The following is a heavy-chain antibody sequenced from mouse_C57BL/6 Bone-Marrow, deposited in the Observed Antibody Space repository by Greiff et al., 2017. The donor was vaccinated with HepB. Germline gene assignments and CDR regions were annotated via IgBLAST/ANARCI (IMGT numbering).Heavy chain of an antibody. CDR1: GFTFSSYA. CDR2: ISDGGSYT. CDR3: ARDPYYYGSSYEFAY. V-gene: IGHV5-4*01. J-gene: IGHJ3*01. D-gene: IGHD1-1*01. Sequence: DVKLVESGGGLVKPGGSLKLSCAASGFTFSSYAMSWVRQTPEKRLEWVATISDGGSYTYYPDNVKGRFTISRDNAKNNLYLQMSHLKSEDTAMYYCARDPYYYGSSYEFAYWGQGTLVTVSA.